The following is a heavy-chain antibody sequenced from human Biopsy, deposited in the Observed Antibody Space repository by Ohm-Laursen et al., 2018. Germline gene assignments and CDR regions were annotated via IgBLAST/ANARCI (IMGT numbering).Heavy chain of an antibody. CDR2: ITHSGYT. CDR3: ASRLYGPNPSDY. J-gene: IGHJ4*02. CDR1: SGSFSSNY. D-gene: IGHD2-8*01. Sequence: PPGTLSLTCAVYSGSFSSNYWTWIRQPPGKGLEWIGEITHSGYTNYNPSLKSRVTVSVDTSKNQFSLKLSSVTAADTAVYYCASRLYGPNPSDYWGQGTLVTVSS. V-gene: IGHV4-34*01.